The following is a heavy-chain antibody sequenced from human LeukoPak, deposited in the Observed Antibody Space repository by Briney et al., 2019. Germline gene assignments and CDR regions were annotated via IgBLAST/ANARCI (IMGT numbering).Heavy chain of an antibody. J-gene: IGHJ4*02. D-gene: IGHD6-13*01. CDR3: AREPYSSNWYGYFDY. CDR2: IYYSGST. V-gene: IGHV4-59*01. CDR1: GGSISSYY. Sequence: SETLSLTCTVSGGSISSYYWSWIRQPPGKGLEWIGYIYYSGSTNYNPSLKSRATISVDTSKNQFSLKLSSVTAADTAVYYCAREPYSSNWYGYFDYWGQGTLVTVSS.